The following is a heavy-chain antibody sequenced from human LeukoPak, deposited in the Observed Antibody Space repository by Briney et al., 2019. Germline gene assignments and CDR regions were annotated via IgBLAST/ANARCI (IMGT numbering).Heavy chain of an antibody. CDR3: ARDNSGRFDY. Sequence: ASVKVSCKASGYTFTRYGISWVRQAPGQGLEWMGWSSAYNGNTNYAQKLQGRVTMTTDISTSTAYMELRSLRSDDTAVYYCARDNSGRFDYWGQGTLVTVSS. V-gene: IGHV1-18*01. J-gene: IGHJ4*02. D-gene: IGHD1-26*01. CDR1: GYTFTRYG. CDR2: SSAYNGNT.